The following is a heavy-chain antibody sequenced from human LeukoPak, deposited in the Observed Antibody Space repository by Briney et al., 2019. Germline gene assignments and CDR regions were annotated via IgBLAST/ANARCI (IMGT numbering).Heavy chain of an antibody. CDR3: TRFQLAPYYYGMDV. V-gene: IGHV3-49*04. CDR2: IRSKAYGGTT. Sequence: GQSLTLSCTVSGFTFGDYAMSWVRQAPGRGMGWVGFIRSKAYGGTTEYAASVKGRFTISRDDSKSIAYLQMNSLKTEDTAVYYCTRFQLAPYYYGMDVWGQGTTVTVSS. CDR1: GFTFGDYA. D-gene: IGHD2-2*01. J-gene: IGHJ6*02.